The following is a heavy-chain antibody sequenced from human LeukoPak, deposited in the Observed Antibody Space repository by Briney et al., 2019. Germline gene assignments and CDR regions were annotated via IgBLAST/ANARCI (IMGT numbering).Heavy chain of an antibody. V-gene: IGHV1-2*04. Sequence: ASVKVSCKASGYTFTTYYIHWVRQAPGQGLEWMGWINPNSGGTNYAQKFQGWVTMTRDTSISTAYMELSRLRSDDTAVYYCARDPRPSLSSSWYPTTDNWFDPWGQGTLVTVSS. CDR1: GYTFTTYY. J-gene: IGHJ5*02. CDR2: INPNSGGT. D-gene: IGHD6-13*01. CDR3: ARDPRPSLSSSWYPTTDNWFDP.